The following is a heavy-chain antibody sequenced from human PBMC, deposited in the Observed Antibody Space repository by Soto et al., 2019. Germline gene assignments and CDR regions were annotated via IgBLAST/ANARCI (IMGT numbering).Heavy chain of an antibody. V-gene: IGHV5-10-1*01. CDR1: GYSFTSYW. CDR2: IDPSDSYT. J-gene: IGHJ4*02. D-gene: IGHD3-10*02. Sequence: GESLKISCQGSGYSFTSYWISWVRQMPGKGLEWMGRIDPSDSYTNYSPSFQGHVTISADKSISTAYLQWSSLKASDTAMYYCIVDVPNGRVYVPIDYWGQGTLVTVSS. CDR3: IVDVPNGRVYVPIDY.